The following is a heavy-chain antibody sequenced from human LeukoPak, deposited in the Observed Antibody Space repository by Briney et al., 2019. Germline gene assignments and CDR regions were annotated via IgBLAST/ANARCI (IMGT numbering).Heavy chain of an antibody. D-gene: IGHD3-22*01. CDR2: IYYGGST. V-gene: IGHV4-39*01. CDR3: ARAYYYASSAFDI. CDR1: GGSISSNTYY. Sequence: PSETLSLTCTVSGGSISSNTYYWDWIRQPPGKGLECIGSIYYGGSTYYNPSLKSRVIISVDTSKNQFSLKLSSVTAADTAVYYCARAYYYASSAFDIWGLGTMITVSS. J-gene: IGHJ3*02.